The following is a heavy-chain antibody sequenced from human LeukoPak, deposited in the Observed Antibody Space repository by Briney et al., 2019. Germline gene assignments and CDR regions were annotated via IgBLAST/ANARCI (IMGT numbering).Heavy chain of an antibody. CDR2: INPSGSST. J-gene: IGHJ5*02. CDR3: ARDNSVGDTAWWFDP. V-gene: IGHV1-46*01. CDR1: GYTFTGYY. D-gene: IGHD1-26*01. Sequence: GSVKVSCKASGYTFTGYYMHWVRQAPGQGLEWMGLINPSGSSTSYAQKFQGRLSLTRDMSTSTDYMELSSLRSEDTAVYYCARDNSVGDTAWWFDPWGQGTLVTVSS.